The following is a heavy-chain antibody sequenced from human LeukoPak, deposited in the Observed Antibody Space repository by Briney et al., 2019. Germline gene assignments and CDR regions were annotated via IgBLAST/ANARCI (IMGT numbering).Heavy chain of an antibody. CDR3: ARASITMVRGVIQGPNWFDP. Sequence: PSETLSLTCAVSGYSISSGYYWGWIRQPPGKGLEWIGSIYHSGSTYYNPSLKSRVTISVDTSKNQFSLKLSSVTAADTAVYYCARASITMVRGVIQGPNWFDPWGQGTLVTVSS. D-gene: IGHD3-10*01. J-gene: IGHJ5*02. V-gene: IGHV4-38-2*01. CDR1: GYSISSGYY. CDR2: IYHSGST.